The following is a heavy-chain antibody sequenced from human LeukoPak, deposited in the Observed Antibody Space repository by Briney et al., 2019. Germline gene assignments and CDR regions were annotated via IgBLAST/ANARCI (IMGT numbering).Heavy chain of an antibody. Sequence: PSETLSLTCAVSGGSISSSSYYWGWIRQPPGKGLEWIGSIYYSGSTYYNPSLKSRVTISVDTSKNQFSLKLSSVTAADTAVYYCARLGGEEYYNERPGGYWGQGTLVTVSS. CDR1: GGSISSSSYY. CDR3: ARLGGEEYYNERPGGY. V-gene: IGHV4-39*01. CDR2: IYYSGST. D-gene: IGHD3-16*01. J-gene: IGHJ4*02.